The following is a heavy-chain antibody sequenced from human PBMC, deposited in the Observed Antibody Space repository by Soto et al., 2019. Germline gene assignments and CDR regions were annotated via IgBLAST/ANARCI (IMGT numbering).Heavy chain of an antibody. CDR2: IIPIFGTA. CDR3: ARGEGITMIVVGLDY. V-gene: IGHV1-69*13. D-gene: IGHD3-22*01. Sequence: ASVKVSCKASGGTFSSYAISWVRQAPGQGLEWMGGIIPIFGTANYAQKFQGRVTITADESTSTAYMELSSLRSEDTAVYYCARGEGITMIVVGLDYWGQGTLVTVSS. CDR1: GGTFSSYA. J-gene: IGHJ4*02.